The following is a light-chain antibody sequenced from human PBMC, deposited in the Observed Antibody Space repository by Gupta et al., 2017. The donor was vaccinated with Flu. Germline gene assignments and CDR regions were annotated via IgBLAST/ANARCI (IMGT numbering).Light chain of an antibody. CDR3: QHTDSIPIT. Sequence: PSSLSASVGDRVTITCRPRQRISSYLNWYQQKPGKAPQLLIYSASTLKSGVPSRFSGSGSGTDFTLTISRRQPEDLATYYCQHTDSIPITFGQGTQVDIK. CDR2: SAS. J-gene: IGKJ5*01. V-gene: IGKV1-39*01. CDR1: QRISSY.